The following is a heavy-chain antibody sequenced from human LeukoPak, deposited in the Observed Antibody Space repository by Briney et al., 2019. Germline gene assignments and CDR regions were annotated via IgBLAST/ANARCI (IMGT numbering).Heavy chain of an antibody. CDR2: IYHGGSA. D-gene: IGHD2-2*01. CDR1: GYSISSGYQ. Sequence: SETLSLTCAASGYSISSGYQWSCLRQSPGRGLEWIGSIYHGGSAHYTPSLKRRVTISVETSKNQFSLKMYSVTAADTAVYYCARDPRWLTPDCTSTSCYESYFDAWGQGTLVTVSS. CDR3: ARDPRWLTPDCTSTSCYESYFDA. J-gene: IGHJ5*02. V-gene: IGHV4-38-2*02.